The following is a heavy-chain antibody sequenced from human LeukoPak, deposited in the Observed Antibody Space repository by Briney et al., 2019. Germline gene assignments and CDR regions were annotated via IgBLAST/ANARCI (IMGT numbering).Heavy chain of an antibody. Sequence: SETLSLTCTVSGGSVSSGSYYWSWIRQPPGEGLEWIGYIYYSGSTNYNPSLKSRVTISVDTSKNQFSLKLSSVTAADTAVYYCARAPVDYYDSSGYTWGQGTLVTVSS. CDR3: ARAPVDYYDSSGYT. CDR2: IYYSGST. D-gene: IGHD3-22*01. V-gene: IGHV4-61*01. CDR1: GGSVSSGSYY. J-gene: IGHJ5*02.